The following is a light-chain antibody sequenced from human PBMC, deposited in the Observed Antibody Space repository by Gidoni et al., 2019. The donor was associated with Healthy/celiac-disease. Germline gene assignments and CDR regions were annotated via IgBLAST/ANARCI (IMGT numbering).Light chain of an antibody. CDR3: QQYDNRPT. V-gene: IGKV1-33*01. CDR1: QDISIS. J-gene: IGKJ5*01. CDR2: DAS. Sequence: DIQMTQSPSSLSAPVGDSVTITCQASQDISISLNWYQQKPGKAPKLLIYDASNVETGFPPRFSASGFGTDFTFTISSLQPEDMATYYCQQYDNRPTSGQGTRLEIK.